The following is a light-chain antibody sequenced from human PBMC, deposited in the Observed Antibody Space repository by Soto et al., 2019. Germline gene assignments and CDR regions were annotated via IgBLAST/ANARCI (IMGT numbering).Light chain of an antibody. J-gene: IGLJ1*01. CDR3: LLSYKGPYV. Sequence: QAVVTQEASLIVAPGGTVTLTCCYATGAVTNGHDLYWFQQKLGQAPRALFYDTTNSHSGTPTRFSASLLGGKAALTLSGAQPKDEAEYYCLLSYKGPYVFGTGTQVPS. CDR2: DTT. CDR1: TGAVTNGHD. V-gene: IGLV7-46*01.